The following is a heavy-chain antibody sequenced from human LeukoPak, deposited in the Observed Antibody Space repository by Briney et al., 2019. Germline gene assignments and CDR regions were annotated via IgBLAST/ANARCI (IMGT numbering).Heavy chain of an antibody. V-gene: IGHV3-74*01. CDR2: IKSDGSNT. J-gene: IGHJ5*02. CDR1: GFAFSTYW. Sequence: GRSLRLSCAASGFAFSTYWMHWVRQAPGKGLVWVSRIKSDGSNTTYADFVKGRFTISRDNAKNTLYLQMNSLRVEDTAVYYCARSDWFDPWGQGTLVTVSS. CDR3: ARSDWFDP.